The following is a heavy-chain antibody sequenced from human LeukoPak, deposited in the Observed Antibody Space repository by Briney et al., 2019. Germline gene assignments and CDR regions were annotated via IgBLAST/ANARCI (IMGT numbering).Heavy chain of an antibody. D-gene: IGHD4-23*01. V-gene: IGHV3-48*02. J-gene: IGHJ4*02. Sequence: GGSLRLSCAASGFSFSSQGMNWIRQAPGRGLEWLSYISGSSSTLYFADSVKGRFTISRDNAKNSVYLQMNSLRHEDTAVYYCARVLGPTVATMYFNDWGQGTLVTVSS. CDR3: ARVLGPTVATMYFND. CDR1: GFSFSSQG. CDR2: ISGSSSTL.